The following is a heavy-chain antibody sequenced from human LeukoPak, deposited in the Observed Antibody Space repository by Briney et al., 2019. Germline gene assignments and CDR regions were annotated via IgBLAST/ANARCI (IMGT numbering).Heavy chain of an antibody. CDR3: VRRIAATGIYAFDL. CDR2: IYYSGST. V-gene: IGHV4-39*07. CDR1: GGSISSSSYY. D-gene: IGHD6-13*01. Sequence: SETLSLTCTVSGGSISSSSYYWGWIRQPPGKGLEWLGSIYYSGSTYYNPSLKSRVTISGDMSKNKFSLKLSYVTAADTAVYYCVRRIAATGIYAFDLWGQGTMVTVSS. J-gene: IGHJ3*01.